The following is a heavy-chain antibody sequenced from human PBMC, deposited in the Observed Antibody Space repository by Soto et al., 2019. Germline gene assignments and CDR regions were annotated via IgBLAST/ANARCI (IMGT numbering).Heavy chain of an antibody. CDR1: GGSISSYY. J-gene: IGHJ4*02. V-gene: IGHV4-59*12. D-gene: IGHD3-22*01. CDR3: ARLYDTSGFSYYFDY. Sequence: SETLSLTCTVSGGSISSYYWSWIRQPPGKGLEWIGYIYYSGSTNYNPSLKSRVTISVDTSKNQFSLKLSSVTAADTALYYCARLYDTSGFSYYFDYWGQGTLVTVSS. CDR2: IYYSGST.